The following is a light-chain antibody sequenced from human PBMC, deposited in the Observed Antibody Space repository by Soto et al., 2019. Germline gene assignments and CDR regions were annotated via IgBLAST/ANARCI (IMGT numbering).Light chain of an antibody. J-gene: IGLJ1*01. CDR2: EVS. CDR1: SSDIGTYDH. V-gene: IGLV2-14*01. CDR3: CSYTTRSTLV. Sequence: QSVLTQPASVSGSPGQSITISCTGTSSDIGTYDHVSWYQQHPGRAPQLIIYEVSNRPSGLSNRFSGSKSGNTASLTISGRQAEDEVDYYCCSYTTRSTLVFGSGTKLTVL.